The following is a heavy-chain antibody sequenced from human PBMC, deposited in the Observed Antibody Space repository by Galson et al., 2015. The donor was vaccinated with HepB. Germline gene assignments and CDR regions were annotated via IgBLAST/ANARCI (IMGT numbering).Heavy chain of an antibody. V-gene: IGHV3-66*01. D-gene: IGHD3-3*01. J-gene: IGHJ4*02. Sequence: SLRLSCAASGFTVSSNYMSWVRQAPGKGLEWVSVIYSGGSTYYVDSVKGRFTISRDNSKNTLYLQMNSLRAEDTAVYYCARDRRFLESPRGFDYWGQGTLVTVSS. CDR1: GFTVSSNY. CDR3: ARDRRFLESPRGFDY. CDR2: IYSGGST.